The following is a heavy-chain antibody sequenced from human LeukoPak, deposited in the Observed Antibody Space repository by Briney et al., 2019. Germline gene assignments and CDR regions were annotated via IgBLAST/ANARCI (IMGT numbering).Heavy chain of an antibody. CDR3: AREREPGTTDY. CDR1: GFTFRSYE. D-gene: IGHD1-26*01. V-gene: IGHV3-48*03. J-gene: IGHJ4*02. CDR2: ISSGGSTI. Sequence: GGSLRLSCAASGFTFRSYEMNWVRQAPGKGLEWVSYISSGGSTIYYVDSVKGRFTISRDNAKKSLYLQMNSLRAEDTAVYYCAREREPGTTDYWGQGTLVTVSS.